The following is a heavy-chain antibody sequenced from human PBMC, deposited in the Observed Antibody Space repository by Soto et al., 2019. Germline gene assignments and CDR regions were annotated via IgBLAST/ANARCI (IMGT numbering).Heavy chain of an antibody. J-gene: IGHJ4*02. CDR3: ARDRLHSGYDGDY. CDR2: ISTDDGYT. D-gene: IGHD5-12*01. Sequence: QVQLVQSGAEVKKPGASVKVSCKASGYTFSNYAITWVRQAPGQGLEWMGWISTDDGYTNYARDRVTMTKDSSTNIAYMELRSLRSDDTAIYYCARDRLHSGYDGDYCGQGTLVTVSS. V-gene: IGHV1-18*01. CDR1: GYTFSNYA.